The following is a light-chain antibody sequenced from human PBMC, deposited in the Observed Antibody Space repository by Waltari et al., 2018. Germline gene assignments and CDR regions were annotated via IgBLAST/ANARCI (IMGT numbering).Light chain of an antibody. V-gene: IGLV1-44*01. J-gene: IGLJ2*01. Sequence: QSVLTQPPSASGTPGQRVTISCSGSSSNIGSHSVNWYQQVTGTAPKLLIHRNNERPSGVPDRCPGSKSGTSGSLAISGLQSEDEADYYCALWDDSLNGVVFGGGTKLTVL. CDR2: RNN. CDR3: ALWDDSLNGVV. CDR1: SSNIGSHS.